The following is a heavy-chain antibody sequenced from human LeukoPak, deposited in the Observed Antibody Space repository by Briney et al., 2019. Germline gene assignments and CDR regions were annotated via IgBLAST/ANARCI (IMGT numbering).Heavy chain of an antibody. CDR1: GFTFSSYS. V-gene: IGHV3-48*01. CDR3: AKDQFRGDAGPGWFDP. J-gene: IGHJ5*02. Sequence: GSLRLSCAASGFTFSSYSMNWVRQAPGKGLEWVSYISSSSSTIYYADSVKGRFTISRDNSKNTLYLQMNSLRAEDTAVYYCAKDQFRGDAGPGWFDPWGQGTLVTVSS. CDR2: ISSSSSTI. D-gene: IGHD2-21*02.